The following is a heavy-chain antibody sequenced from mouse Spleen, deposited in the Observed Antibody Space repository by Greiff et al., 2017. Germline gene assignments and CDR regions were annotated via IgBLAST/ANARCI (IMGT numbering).Heavy chain of an antibody. D-gene: IGHD2-4*01. CDR3: ARLRRTFYYAMDY. V-gene: IGHV5-17*01. CDR1: GFTFSDYG. Sequence: EVKLMESGGGLVKPGGSLKLSCAASGFTFSDYGMHWVRQAPEKGLEWVAYISSGSSTIYYADTVKGRFTISRDNAKNTLFLQMTSLRSEDTAMYYCARLRRTFYYAMDYWGQGTSVTVSS. J-gene: IGHJ4*01. CDR2: ISSGSSTI.